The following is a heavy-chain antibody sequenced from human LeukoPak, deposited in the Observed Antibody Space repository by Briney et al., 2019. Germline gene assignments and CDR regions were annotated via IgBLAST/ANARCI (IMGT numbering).Heavy chain of an antibody. J-gene: IGHJ4*02. CDR2: ISYDGSNK. D-gene: IGHD4-17*01. CDR3: SRNDYGDYGDFDY. Sequence: PGRSLRLSCAASGFTFSDYAMHWVRQAPGKGLEWVTLISYDGSNKYYADSVKGRFTISRDNSKNTLYLQMNSLRAEDTAVYYCSRNDYGDYGDFDYWGQGTLVTVSS. V-gene: IGHV3-30*14. CDR1: GFTFSDYA.